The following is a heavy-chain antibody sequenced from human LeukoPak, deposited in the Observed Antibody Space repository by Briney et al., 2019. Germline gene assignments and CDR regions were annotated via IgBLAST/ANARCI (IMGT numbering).Heavy chain of an antibody. CDR3: AKDGSSGYYPYAFDI. CDR1: GFSFNSYA. V-gene: IGHV3-30*04. CDR2: ISYDGSNK. D-gene: IGHD3-22*01. J-gene: IGHJ3*02. Sequence: GGSLRLSCAASGFSFNSYAMNWVRQAPGKGLEWVAVISYDGSNKYYADSVKGRFTISRDNSKNTLYLQMNSLRAEDTAVYYCAKDGSSGYYPYAFDIWGQGTKVTVSS.